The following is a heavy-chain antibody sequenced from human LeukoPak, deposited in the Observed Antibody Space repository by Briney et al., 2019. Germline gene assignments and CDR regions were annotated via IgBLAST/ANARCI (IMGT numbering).Heavy chain of an antibody. J-gene: IGHJ6*03. V-gene: IGHV3-33*06. CDR1: GFIFSSYG. Sequence: GGSLRLSCAASGFIFSSYGMHWVRQAPGKGLEWVAVIWYDGSNKYYADSVKGRFTISRDNSKNTLYLQMNSLRAEDTAVYYCAKPSSGWYRDYYYYMDVWGKGTTVTVSS. D-gene: IGHD6-19*01. CDR2: IWYDGSNK. CDR3: AKPSSGWYRDYYYYMDV.